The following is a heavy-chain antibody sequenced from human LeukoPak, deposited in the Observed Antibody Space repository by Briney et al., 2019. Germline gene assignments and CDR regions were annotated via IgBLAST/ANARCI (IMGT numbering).Heavy chain of an antibody. D-gene: IGHD3-3*01. Sequence: GGSLRLSCAASGFTFSSYAMSWVRQAPGKGLEWVSAISGSGGSTYYADSVKGRFTISRDNSKNTLYLQMNGLRAEDTAVYYCARRGLRPDYYYMDVWGKGTTVTVSS. CDR1: GFTFSSYA. J-gene: IGHJ6*03. CDR2: ISGSGGST. V-gene: IGHV3-23*01. CDR3: ARRGLRPDYYYMDV.